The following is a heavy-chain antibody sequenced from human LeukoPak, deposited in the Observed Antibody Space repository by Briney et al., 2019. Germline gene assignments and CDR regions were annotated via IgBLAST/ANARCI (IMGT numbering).Heavy chain of an antibody. Sequence: ASVKVSCKASGYTFTGYYMHWVRQAPGQGLEWMGWINPNSGNTGYAQKFQGRVTITRNTSISTAYMELSSLRSEDTAVYYCARGYGDYADNWFDPWGQGTLVTVSS. CDR1: GYTFTGYY. D-gene: IGHD4-17*01. J-gene: IGHJ5*02. CDR3: ARGYGDYADNWFDP. V-gene: IGHV1-8*03. CDR2: INPNSGNT.